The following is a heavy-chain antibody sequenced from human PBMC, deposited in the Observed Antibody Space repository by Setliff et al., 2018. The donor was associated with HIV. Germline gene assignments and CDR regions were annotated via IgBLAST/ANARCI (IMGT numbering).Heavy chain of an antibody. V-gene: IGHV4-4*08. CDR3: ARGGSGNSYNGAFDY. CDR2: IYTSGST. D-gene: IGHD3-10*01. Sequence: SETLSLTCTVSGGSISSYYWSWIRQPPGKGLEWIGSIYTSGSTNYNPSLKSRLTISLDTKNQSSLKLSSVTAADTAVYYCARGGSGNSYNGAFDYWGQGTLVTVSS. CDR1: GGSISSYY. J-gene: IGHJ4*02.